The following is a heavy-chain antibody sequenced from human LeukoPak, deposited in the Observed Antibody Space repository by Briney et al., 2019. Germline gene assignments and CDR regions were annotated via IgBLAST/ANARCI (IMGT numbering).Heavy chain of an antibody. V-gene: IGHV1-46*01. Sequence: ASVKVSCKASGYTFTSYYLHWVRQTPGQGLEWMGIINCGGGSPTYSQNFQGRVTVTKDTSTSTVYMELSSLTLDDTAVYYCARVPLDLAPFDYWGQGTRDPVSS. D-gene: IGHD3/OR15-3a*01. CDR2: INCGGGSP. CDR3: ARVPLDLAPFDY. CDR1: GYTFTSYY. J-gene: IGHJ4*02.